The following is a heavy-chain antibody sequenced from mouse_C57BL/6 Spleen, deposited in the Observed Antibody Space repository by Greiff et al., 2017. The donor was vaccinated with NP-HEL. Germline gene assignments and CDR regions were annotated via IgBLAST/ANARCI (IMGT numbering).Heavy chain of an antibody. CDR3: ARKDYSNYAAY. Sequence: VKLQQPGAELVRPGSSVKLSCKASGYTFTSYWMHWVKQRPIQGLEWIGNIDPSDSETHYNQKFKDKATLTVDKSSSTAYMQLSSLTSEDSAVYYCARKDYSNYAAYWGQGTLVTVSA. D-gene: IGHD2-5*01. CDR1: GYTFTSYW. V-gene: IGHV1-52*01. CDR2: IDPSDSET. J-gene: IGHJ3*01.